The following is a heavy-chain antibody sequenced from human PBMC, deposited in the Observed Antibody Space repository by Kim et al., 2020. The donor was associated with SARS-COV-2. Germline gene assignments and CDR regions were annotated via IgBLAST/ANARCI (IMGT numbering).Heavy chain of an antibody. V-gene: IGHV3-21*01. Sequence: SSYIYYADSVKGRFTISRDNAKNSLYLQMNSLRAEDTAVYYCASLSGMDVWGKGTTVTVSS. J-gene: IGHJ6*04. CDR3: ASLSGMDV. D-gene: IGHD3-16*02. CDR2: SSYI.